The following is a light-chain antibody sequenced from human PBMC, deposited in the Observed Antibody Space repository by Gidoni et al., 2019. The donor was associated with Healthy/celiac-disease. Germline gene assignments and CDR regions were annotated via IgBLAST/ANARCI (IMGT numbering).Light chain of an antibody. Sequence: DIQMTQSPSSLSASVGDRVTITCQASQDISNYLNWYQQKPGKAPKLLIYDASNLETGVPPRFRGSGSGTDFTFTISSLQPEDIATYYCQQYDNLPSLTFGGXTKVEIK. J-gene: IGKJ4*01. CDR3: QQYDNLPSLT. CDR2: DAS. V-gene: IGKV1-33*01. CDR1: QDISNY.